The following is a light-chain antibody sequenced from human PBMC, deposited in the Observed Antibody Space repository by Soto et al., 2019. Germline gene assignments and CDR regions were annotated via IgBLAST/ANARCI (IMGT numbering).Light chain of an antibody. CDR1: QSISDW. Sequence: DIQMTQSPSTLSASVGDRVTITCRASQSISDWLAWYQQKPGKAPKLLIYKASSIESGVPSRFSGSGSGTEFTLTISSLQPDDFATYHCQQYNNYSSTFGQGTKVEVK. J-gene: IGKJ1*01. CDR2: KAS. CDR3: QQYNNYSST. V-gene: IGKV1-5*03.